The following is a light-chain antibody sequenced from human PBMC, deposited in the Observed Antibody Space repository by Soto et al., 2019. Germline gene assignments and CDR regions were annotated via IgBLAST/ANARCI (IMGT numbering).Light chain of an antibody. V-gene: IGKV3-20*01. CDR1: QSVNSDY. Sequence: EIVLTQSPGTLSLFPGERATLSCRATQSVNSDYLAWYQQKPGQAPRLLIYIASRRATDIPDGFRGSGSGTVFTLTIYRLEPEDFAVYYCQQYGTSPWTFGQGAKVEIK. J-gene: IGKJ1*01. CDR3: QQYGTSPWT. CDR2: IAS.